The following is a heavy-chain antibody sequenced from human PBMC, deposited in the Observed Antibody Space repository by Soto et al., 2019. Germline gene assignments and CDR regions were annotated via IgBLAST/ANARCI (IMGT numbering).Heavy chain of an antibody. CDR2: ISSSSSYI. CDR3: AMSGYSYGYFAY. Sequence: GGSLSLSCAASGFTFSSYSMNWVRQAPGKGLEWVSSISSSSSYIYYADSVKGRYTISRDNAKNSLYLQMNSLRAEDTAVYYCAMSGYSYGYFAYWGQGTLVTVSS. V-gene: IGHV3-21*01. CDR1: GFTFSSYS. J-gene: IGHJ4*02. D-gene: IGHD5-18*01.